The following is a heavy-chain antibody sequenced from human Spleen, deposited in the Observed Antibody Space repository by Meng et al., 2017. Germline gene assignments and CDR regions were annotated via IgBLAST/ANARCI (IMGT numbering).Heavy chain of an antibody. V-gene: IGHV4-34*01. Sequence: VQLPQGAAGLCTPSDTLSPTYVVSGGSFSDYYWSWIRQPPGEGLEWIGEINHSRSTNYNPSLVSRATISVDTSQNNLSLKLSSVTAADSAVYYCARGPTTMDHDFDYWGQGTLVTVSS. CDR3: ARGPTTMDHDFDY. CDR2: INHSRST. D-gene: IGHD4-11*01. J-gene: IGHJ4*02. CDR1: GGSFSDYY.